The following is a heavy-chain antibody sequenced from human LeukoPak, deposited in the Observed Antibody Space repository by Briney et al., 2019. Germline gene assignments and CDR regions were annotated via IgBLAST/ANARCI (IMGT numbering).Heavy chain of an antibody. V-gene: IGHV3-23*01. CDR2: ISGSGSTT. CDR1: GFTFDSYD. J-gene: IGHJ3*02. Sequence: GGSLRLSCAASGFTFDSYDMSWVRQAPGRGLEWVSVISGSGSTTYYTDSVKGRFTTSRDNTRNTLSLQVSSLRADDTAVYYCARHHYDHIGGAFDIWGQGTMVTVSS. D-gene: IGHD3-22*01. CDR3: ARHHYDHIGGAFDI.